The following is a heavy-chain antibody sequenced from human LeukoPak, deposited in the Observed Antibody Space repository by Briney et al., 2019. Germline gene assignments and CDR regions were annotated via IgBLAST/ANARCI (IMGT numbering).Heavy chain of an antibody. CDR3: VRSPRWYFDL. Sequence: SQTLSLTCAISGDSVSSNSAAWNWIRQSPSGGLEWLGRTYYRSKWYNDYAVSVKSRITINPDTSKNQFSLQLNSVTPEDTAVYYCVRSPRWYFDLWDRGTLVTVSS. D-gene: IGHD6-13*01. CDR2: TYYRSKWYN. V-gene: IGHV6-1*01. CDR1: GDSVSSNSAA. J-gene: IGHJ2*01.